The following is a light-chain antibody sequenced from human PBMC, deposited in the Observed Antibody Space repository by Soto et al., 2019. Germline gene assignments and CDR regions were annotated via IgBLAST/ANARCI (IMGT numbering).Light chain of an antibody. V-gene: IGLV2-23*02. CDR1: SSDVGSYNL. CDR2: EVS. CDR3: CSYAGSSTYV. J-gene: IGLJ1*01. Sequence: ALTQPASVSGSPGQSITISCTGTSSDVGSYNLVSWYQQHPGKAPKLMIYEVSKRPSGVSNRFSGSKSGNTASLTISGLQAEDEADYYCCSYAGSSTYVFGNQTKVTVL.